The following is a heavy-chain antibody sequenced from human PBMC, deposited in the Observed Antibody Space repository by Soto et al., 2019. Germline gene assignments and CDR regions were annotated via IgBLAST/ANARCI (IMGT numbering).Heavy chain of an antibody. CDR1: GGTFSSYA. D-gene: IGHD4-17*01. V-gene: IGHV1-69*01. CDR3: ARDLRGFNDAFDI. J-gene: IGHJ3*02. Sequence: QVQLVQSGAEVKKPGSSVTVSCKASGGTFSSYAISWVRQAPGQGLEWMGGIIPICGTANYAQKFQGRVTITADESTSTAYMELSSLRSEDTAVYYCARDLRGFNDAFDIWGQVTMVTVSS. CDR2: IIPICGTA.